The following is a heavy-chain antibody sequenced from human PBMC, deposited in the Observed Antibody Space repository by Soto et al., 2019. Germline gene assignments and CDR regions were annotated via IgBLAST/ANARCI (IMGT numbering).Heavy chain of an antibody. CDR2: IIPILGIA. J-gene: IGHJ4*02. D-gene: IGHD6-19*01. CDR1: GGTFSSYT. CDR3: ATSYSSGWLDY. Sequence: QVQLVQSGAAVKKPGSSVKVSCKASGGTFSSYTISWVRQAPGQGLEWMGRIIPILGIANYAQKFQGRVTITADKSTSTAYMELSSLRSEDTAVYYCATSYSSGWLDYWGQGTLVTVSS. V-gene: IGHV1-69*02.